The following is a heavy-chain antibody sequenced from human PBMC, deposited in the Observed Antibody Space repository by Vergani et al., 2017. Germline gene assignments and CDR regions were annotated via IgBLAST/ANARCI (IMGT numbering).Heavy chain of an antibody. J-gene: IGHJ4*02. CDR2: IWYDGSNK. V-gene: IGHV3-33*01. D-gene: IGHD3-16*02. CDR3: ARGRTFGGVIVIPSSFDY. Sequence: QVQLVESGGGVVQPGRSLRLSCAASGFTFSSYGMHWVRQAPGKGLEWVAVIWYDGSNKYYADSVKGRFTISRDNSKNPLYLQMNSLRAEDTAVYYCARGRTFGGVIVIPSSFDYWGQGTLVTVSS. CDR1: GFTFSSYG.